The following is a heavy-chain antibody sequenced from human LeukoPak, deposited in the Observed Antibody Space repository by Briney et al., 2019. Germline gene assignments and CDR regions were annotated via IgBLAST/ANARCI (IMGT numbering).Heavy chain of an antibody. Sequence: GESLRLSCAASGSTFSSYAMHWVRQAPGKGLEWVAVISYDGSNKYYADSVKGRFTISRDNSKNTLYLQMNSLRAEDTAVYYCASGTGYYSYFDYWGQGTLVTVSS. D-gene: IGHD3/OR15-3a*01. J-gene: IGHJ4*02. CDR1: GSTFSSYA. CDR2: ISYDGSNK. CDR3: ASGTGYYSYFDY. V-gene: IGHV3-30*04.